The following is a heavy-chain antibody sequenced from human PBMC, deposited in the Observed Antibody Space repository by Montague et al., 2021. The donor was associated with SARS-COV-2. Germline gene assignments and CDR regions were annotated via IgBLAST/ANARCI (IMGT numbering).Heavy chain of an antibody. D-gene: IGHD3-9*01. CDR1: GESYSPYHGSFSSYH. Sequence: SETLSLTCAVYGESYSPYHGSFSSYHWSWIRQSQGKGLEWIGDIQRGDTKYNPSLKSRVTISVDTAQKQFSLTLTSVTAADTAVYHCARRPAPLLHFVWSQSYYDYYGLDVWGQGTTVVVS. CDR2: IQRGDT. J-gene: IGHJ6*02. V-gene: IGHV4-34*12. CDR3: ARRPAPLLHFVWSQSYYDYYGLDV.